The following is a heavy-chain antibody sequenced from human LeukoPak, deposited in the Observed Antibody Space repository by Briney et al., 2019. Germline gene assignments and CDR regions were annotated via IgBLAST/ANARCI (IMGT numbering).Heavy chain of an antibody. CDR2: ISGGGGIT. J-gene: IGHJ4*02. Sequence: GGSLRLSCETFGFTFSNYAMRWVRQPPGKGLEWVSAISGGGGITHYADSVKGRFTISRDNSKNTLFLQMNSLRVEDTAVYYCARVTGYFEYWGQGTVVTVSS. V-gene: IGHV3-23*01. CDR3: ARVTGYFEY. CDR1: GFTFSNYA. D-gene: IGHD4-23*01.